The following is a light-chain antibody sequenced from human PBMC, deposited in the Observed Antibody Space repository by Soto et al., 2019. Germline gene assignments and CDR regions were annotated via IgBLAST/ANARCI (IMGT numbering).Light chain of an antibody. CDR3: QQYKSYPIT. J-gene: IGKJ4*01. CDR2: DAS. CDR1: QSINSR. V-gene: IGKV1-5*01. Sequence: DIQMTQSPSTLSASVGDRVTITCRASQSINSRLAWYQQKPGKAPKFRIYDASTLERGVPSRLSGSGSGTEFTLTISSLQPDDFATYYCQQYKSYPITFGGGTKVEIK.